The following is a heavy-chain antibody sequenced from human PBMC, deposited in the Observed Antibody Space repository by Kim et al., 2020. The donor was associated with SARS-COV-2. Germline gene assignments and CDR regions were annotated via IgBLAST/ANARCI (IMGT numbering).Heavy chain of an antibody. Sequence: GGSLRHSCAASGFNFGDFAMHWVRQAPGKGLEWVSGISWNSGSKGYADSVKGRFTISRDNAKNSLSLQMNSLRAEDTAFYYCAKDISGYYDSAGYPIDYWGQGTLVTVSS. V-gene: IGHV3-9*01. CDR1: GFNFGDFA. J-gene: IGHJ4*02. CDR3: AKDISGYYDSAGYPIDY. D-gene: IGHD3-22*01. CDR2: ISWNSGSK.